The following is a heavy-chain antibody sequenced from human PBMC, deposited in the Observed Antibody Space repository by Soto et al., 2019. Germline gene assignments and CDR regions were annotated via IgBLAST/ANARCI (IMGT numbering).Heavy chain of an antibody. CDR1: GYSFTSYW. CDR3: ARHKQGVRGVIRGYYYYYGMDV. D-gene: IGHD3-10*01. V-gene: IGHV5-51*01. J-gene: IGHJ6*02. CDR2: IYPGDSDT. Sequence: GESLKISCKGSGYSFTSYWIGRVRQMPGKGLEWMGIIYPGDSDTRYSPSFQGQVTISADKSISTAYLQWSSLKASDTAMYYCARHKQGVRGVIRGYYYYYGMDVWGQGTTVTVSS.